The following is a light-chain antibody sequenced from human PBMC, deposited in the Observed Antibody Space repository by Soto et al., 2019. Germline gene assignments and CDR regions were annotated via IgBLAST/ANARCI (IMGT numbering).Light chain of an antibody. V-gene: IGKV3-15*01. CDR2: GAS. Sequence: EIVMTQSPATLSVSPGEGATLSCRASQSVSSKLAWSHQKPGQAPRLLIYGASTRATGIPARFSGSGSGTEFTLIISSLQSEDSAVYYCQQYNSWLWTFGQGTKVEIK. CDR3: QQYNSWLWT. CDR1: QSVSSK. J-gene: IGKJ1*01.